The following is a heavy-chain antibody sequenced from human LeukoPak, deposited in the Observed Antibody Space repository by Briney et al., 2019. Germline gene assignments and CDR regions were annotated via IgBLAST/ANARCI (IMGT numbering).Heavy chain of an antibody. CDR2: IYHSGST. J-gene: IGHJ4*02. V-gene: IGHV4-34*01. CDR1: GGSFSSYY. D-gene: IGHD5-12*01. Sequence: SETLSLTCAVYGGSFSSYYWGWIRQPPGKGLEWIGSIYHSGSTYYNPSLRSRVTISLDTSKNQFSPKMFSVTAADTAVYYCARDSVVDIEASTTYYFDSWGQGTLVTVSS. CDR3: ARDSVVDIEASTTYYFDS.